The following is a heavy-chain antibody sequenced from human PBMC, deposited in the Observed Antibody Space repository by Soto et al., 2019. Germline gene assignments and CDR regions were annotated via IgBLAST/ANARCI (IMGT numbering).Heavy chain of an antibody. CDR2: IYPGDSDT. D-gene: IGHD2-8*01. J-gene: IGHJ5*02. V-gene: IGHV5-51*01. CDR1: GYSFTSYW. Sequence: GEPLKISCKGSGYSFTSYWIGWVRQMPGKGLEWMGIIYPGDSDTRYSPSFQGQVTISADKSISTAYLQWSSLKASDTAMYYCARRKNARYCTNGVCGNWFDPWGQGTLVTVSS. CDR3: ARRKNARYCTNGVCGNWFDP.